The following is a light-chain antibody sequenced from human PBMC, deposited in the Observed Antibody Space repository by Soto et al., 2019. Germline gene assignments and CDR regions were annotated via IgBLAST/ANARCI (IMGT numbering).Light chain of an antibody. V-gene: IGLV2-11*01. CDR1: SSDVGGYNY. CDR3: CSYAGTYTYV. CDR2: DVS. J-gene: IGLJ1*01. Sequence: QSVLTQPRSVSGSPGQSVTISCTGTSSDVGGYNYVSWYQHHPGRAPKLMIYDVSRRPSGVPDRFSGSNSGNTASLTISGLQAEDEADYYCCSYAGTYTYVFGTGTKVTV.